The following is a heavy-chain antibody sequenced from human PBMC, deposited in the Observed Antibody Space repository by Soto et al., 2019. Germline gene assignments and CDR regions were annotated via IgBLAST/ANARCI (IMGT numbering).Heavy chain of an antibody. D-gene: IGHD3-3*02. CDR3: ARDKDRPQLGGNYYYILDV. Sequence: QVQLEQSGAEVKKPGSSVKVSCKASGGTFRTSAISWVRQAPGQGLEWMGGIMPIFRTPDYAQKFQGRVIITADEFTGTAYRELSGLRTDDTAVYYCARDKDRPQLGGNYYYILDVWGQGTTITVSS. CDR2: IMPIFRTP. CDR1: GGTFRTSA. V-gene: IGHV1-69*12. J-gene: IGHJ6*02.